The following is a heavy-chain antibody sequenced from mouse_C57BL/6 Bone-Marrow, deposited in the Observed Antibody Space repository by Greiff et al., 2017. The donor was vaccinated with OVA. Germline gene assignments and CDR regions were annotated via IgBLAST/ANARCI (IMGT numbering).Heavy chain of an antibody. D-gene: IGHD1-1*01. V-gene: IGHV14-4*01. Sequence: VQLQQSGAELVRPGASVKLSCTASGFNIKDDYMHWVKQRPEQGLEWIGWIDPENGDTEYASKFQGKATITADTSSNTAYLQLSSLTCKDTAVYYGTTRSYYGSSRYWYFDDWGTGTTVTVSS. CDR1: GFNIKDDY. J-gene: IGHJ1*03. CDR3: TTRSYYGSSRYWYFDD. CDR2: IDPENGDT.